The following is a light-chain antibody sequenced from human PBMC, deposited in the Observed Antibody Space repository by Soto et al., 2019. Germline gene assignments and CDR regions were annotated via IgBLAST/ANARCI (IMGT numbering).Light chain of an antibody. CDR1: QTIASY. J-gene: IGKJ2*01. CDR2: DAS. CDR3: QQRSASYT. Sequence: VLTQSPSTLSSSPGERATLPCRASQTIASYLAWYQQRPGQAPRLLIYDASNRGTGIPARFSGSGSGTAFTLTISNLEPDDSAVYHCQQRSASYTFGQGTTLEIK. V-gene: IGKV3-11*01.